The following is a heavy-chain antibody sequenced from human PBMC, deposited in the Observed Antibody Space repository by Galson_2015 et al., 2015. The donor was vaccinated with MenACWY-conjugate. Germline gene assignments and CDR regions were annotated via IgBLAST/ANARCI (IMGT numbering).Heavy chain of an antibody. CDR2: VYYSGST. V-gene: IGHV4-59*12. CDR3: VRSSSSLGMT. Sequence: ETLSLTCTVSGGSISSYYWNWIRQPPGKGLEWIGYVYYSGSTNYNPSLKSRVTISVDTSKNQFSLKLTSVTAADTAVYYCVRSSSSLGMTWGQGTLVTVSS. CDR1: GGSISSYY. D-gene: IGHD6-6*01. J-gene: IGHJ4*02.